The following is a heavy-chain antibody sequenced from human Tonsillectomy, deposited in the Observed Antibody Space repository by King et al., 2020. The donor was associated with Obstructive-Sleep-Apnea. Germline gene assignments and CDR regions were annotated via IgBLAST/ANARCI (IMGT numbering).Heavy chain of an antibody. CDR2: IRYDGSYK. CDR1: GFTFRSYC. CDR3: AKDKDLDYDSSAYYYVGSDY. J-gene: IGHJ4*02. D-gene: IGHD3-22*01. V-gene: IGHV3-30*02. Sequence: VQLVESGGGGVQPGRSLRLSRGASGFTFRSYCMHWVRQAPGKGLEWVACIRYDGSYKYYAESWKGRFTISRDKSKNTLYLQMNSLRAEDTAVYYCAKDKDLDYDSSAYYYVGSDYWGQGTLVTVSS.